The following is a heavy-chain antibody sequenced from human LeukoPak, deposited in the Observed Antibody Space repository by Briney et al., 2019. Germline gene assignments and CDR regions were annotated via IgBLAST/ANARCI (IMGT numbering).Heavy chain of an antibody. Sequence: GGSLRLSCAGSGFTFSSYSMNWVRQAPGKGLEWVSYISSSSSNIYYADSVKGRFTISRDNAKNSLYLQMNSLRAEDTAVYYCARDSTGYGYEEWSWGQGTLVTVSS. D-gene: IGHD5-18*01. V-gene: IGHV3-48*04. CDR1: GFTFSSYS. CDR3: ARDSTGYGYEEWS. J-gene: IGHJ5*02. CDR2: ISSSSSNI.